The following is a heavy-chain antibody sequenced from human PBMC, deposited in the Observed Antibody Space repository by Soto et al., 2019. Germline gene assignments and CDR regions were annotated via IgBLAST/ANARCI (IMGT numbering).Heavy chain of an antibody. D-gene: IGHD6-19*01. CDR2: MNPNSGNT. CDR1: GYTFTGYY. J-gene: IGHJ4*02. V-gene: IGHV1-8*02. CDR3: ARERTVAGNDY. Sequence: ASVKVSCKASGYTFTGYYIHWVRQAPGQGLEWMGWMNPNSGNTGYAQKFQGRVTMTRNTSISTAYMELSSLRSEDTAVYYCARERTVAGNDYWGQGTLVTVSS.